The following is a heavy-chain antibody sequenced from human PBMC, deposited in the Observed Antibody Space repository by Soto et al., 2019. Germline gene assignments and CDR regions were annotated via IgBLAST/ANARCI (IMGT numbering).Heavy chain of an antibody. D-gene: IGHD3-9*01. CDR2: INAGNGYT. CDR1: GYTFTSYA. J-gene: IGHJ3*02. V-gene: IGHV1-3*01. CDR3: ARDQGLRYFDWLFNAFDI. Sequence: ASVKVSCTASGYTFTSYAMHWVRQAPGQRLEWMGWINAGNGYTKYSQKFQGRVTITRDTSASTAYMELSSLRSEDTAVYYCARDQGLRYFDWLFNAFDIWGQGTMVTVSS.